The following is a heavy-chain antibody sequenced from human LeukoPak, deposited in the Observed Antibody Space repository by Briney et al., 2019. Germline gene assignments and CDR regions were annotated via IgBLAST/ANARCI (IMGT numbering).Heavy chain of an antibody. CDR2: IYPGDSET. Sequence: GESLKISCTGSGYSFTIYWIAWVRQMPGKGLEWMGIIYPGDSETTYSPSFQGQVTISADKSNTTTYLQWSSLKASDTAMYYCARGRGYCSSSSCYDFDFWGQGTLVTVAS. V-gene: IGHV5-51*01. CDR3: ARGRGYCSSSSCYDFDF. CDR1: GYSFTIYW. D-gene: IGHD2-2*01. J-gene: IGHJ4*02.